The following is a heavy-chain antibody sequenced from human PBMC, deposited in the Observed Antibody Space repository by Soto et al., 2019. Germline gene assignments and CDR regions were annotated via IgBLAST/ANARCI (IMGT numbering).Heavy chain of an antibody. CDR3: ASIDDYASVFDY. D-gene: IGHD4-17*01. J-gene: IGHJ4*02. CDR2: IYYSGST. V-gene: IGHV4-39*01. Sequence: PSETLSLTCTVSGGSISSSSYYWGWIRQPPGKGLEWIGSIYYSGSTYYNPSLKSRVTISVDTSKNQFSLKLSSVTAADTAVYYCASIDDYASVFDYWGQGTLVTVSS. CDR1: GGSISSSSYY.